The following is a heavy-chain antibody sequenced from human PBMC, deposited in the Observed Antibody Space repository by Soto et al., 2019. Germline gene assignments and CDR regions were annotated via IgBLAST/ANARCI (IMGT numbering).Heavy chain of an antibody. CDR2: IRGTGETI. D-gene: IGHD3-9*01. J-gene: IGHJ4*02. V-gene: IGHV3-23*01. CDR1: GFKFTNYA. Sequence: GGSLRLSCAASGFKFTNYAMSWVRQAPGRGLEGVSTIRGTGETIHYADSVRGRFTISRDNSKNTLYLQMNSLRAEDTAMYYCAKESGDILTGYPFDSWGQGTLVTVSS. CDR3: AKESGDILTGYPFDS.